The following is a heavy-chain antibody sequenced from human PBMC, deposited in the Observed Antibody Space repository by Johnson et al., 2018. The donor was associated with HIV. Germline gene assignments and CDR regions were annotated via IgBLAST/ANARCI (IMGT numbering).Heavy chain of an antibody. CDR3: ARDGESQQLPLGDACHI. D-gene: IGHD6-13*01. CDR2: IKQDGSEK. V-gene: IGHV3-7*01. CDR1: GFTFDDYG. J-gene: IGHJ3*02. Sequence: VQLVESGGGVVQPGGSLRLSCEASGFTFDDYGMSWVRQAPGKGLEWVANIKQDGSEKYYVDSVKGRFTISRDNAKNSLYLQMSSLRAEDTAMYYCARDGESQQLPLGDACHIWGQVTMVTVYS.